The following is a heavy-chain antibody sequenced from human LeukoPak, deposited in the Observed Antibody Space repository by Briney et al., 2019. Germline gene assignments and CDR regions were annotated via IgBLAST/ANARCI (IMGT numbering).Heavy chain of an antibody. CDR3: AKGKYYYGSGSYYFDY. D-gene: IGHD3-10*01. CDR2: ISGSGGST. CDR1: GFTFSSYA. Sequence: GGSLRLSCAASGFTFSSYAMSWVRQAPGKGLEWVSAISGSGGSTYYADSVKGRFTISRDNSKNTLYLQMNSLRAEDTAVYYCAKGKYYYGSGSYYFDYWGQGTLVTVSS. V-gene: IGHV3-23*01. J-gene: IGHJ4*02.